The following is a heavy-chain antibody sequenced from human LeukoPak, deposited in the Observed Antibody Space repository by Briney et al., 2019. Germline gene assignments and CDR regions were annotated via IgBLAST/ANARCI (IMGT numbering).Heavy chain of an antibody. CDR1: GYTFSGHY. V-gene: IGHV1-2*02. CDR3: ARVIWGAVAFDV. J-gene: IGHJ3*01. D-gene: IGHD3-16*01. CDR2: INPNSGDT. Sequence: ASVKVSCKASGYTFSGHYMHWVRQAPGQGLEWMGWINPNSGDTNYAQNFQGRVTLTRDTSLSTAYMELSRLRSDDTAVYYCARVIWGAVAFDVWGQGTMVIVSS.